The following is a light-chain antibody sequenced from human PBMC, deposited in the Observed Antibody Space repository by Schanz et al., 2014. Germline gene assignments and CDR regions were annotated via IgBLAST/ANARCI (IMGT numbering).Light chain of an antibody. CDR3: SSYAGTNFWV. CDR1: SSDVGGYNY. V-gene: IGLV2-8*01. Sequence: QSALTQPPSASGSPGQSVTISCTGTSSDVGGYNYVSWYQQHPGKAPKLMIFDVNQRPSGVPDRFSGSKSGNTASLTVSGLQAEDEADYYCSSYAGTNFWVFGGGTKLTVL. CDR2: DVN. J-gene: IGLJ3*02.